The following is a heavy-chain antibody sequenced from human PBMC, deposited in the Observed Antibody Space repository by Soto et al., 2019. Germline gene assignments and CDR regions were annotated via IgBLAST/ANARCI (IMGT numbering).Heavy chain of an antibody. CDR3: ARLSSLMEVTIFGVVIMGLDY. CDR1: GHSFSSYA. CDR2: INTGNGIS. D-gene: IGHD3-3*01. V-gene: IGHV1-3*04. J-gene: IGHJ4*02. Sequence: ASVKVSCKASGHSFSSYAIHWVRQAPGQRLEWMGWINTGNGISKYSQKFQDRVTITRDTSASTAYMELSSLRSEDTAVYYCARLSSLMEVTIFGVVIMGLDYWGQGTLVTVSS.